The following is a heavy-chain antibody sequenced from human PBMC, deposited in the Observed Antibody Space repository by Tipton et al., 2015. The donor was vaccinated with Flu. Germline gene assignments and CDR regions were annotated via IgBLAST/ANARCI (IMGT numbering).Heavy chain of an antibody. V-gene: IGHV4-61*02. D-gene: IGHD3-22*01. CDR2: IYTSGST. Sequence: TLSLTCTVSGGSISSGSYYWSWIRQPAGKGLEWIGRIYTSGSTNYNPSLKSRVTMSVDTSKNQFSLKLSSVTAADTAVYYCARDRPMTMIGRDAFDIWGQGKTGTVSS. CDR3: ARDRPMTMIGRDAFDI. J-gene: IGHJ3*02. CDR1: GGSISSGSYY.